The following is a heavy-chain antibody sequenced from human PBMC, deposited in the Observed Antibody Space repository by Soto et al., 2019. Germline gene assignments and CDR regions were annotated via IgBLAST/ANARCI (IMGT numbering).Heavy chain of an antibody. CDR3: ARITMVRGVTSYYYYYMDV. CDR2: IYYSGST. D-gene: IGHD3-10*01. Sequence: SETLSLTCTVSGGSISSYYWSWIRQPPGKGLEWIGYIYYSGSTNYNPSLKSRVTISVDTSKNQFSLKLSSVTAADTAVYYCARITMVRGVTSYYYYYMDVWGKGTTVTVSS. J-gene: IGHJ6*03. CDR1: GGSISSYY. V-gene: IGHV4-59*08.